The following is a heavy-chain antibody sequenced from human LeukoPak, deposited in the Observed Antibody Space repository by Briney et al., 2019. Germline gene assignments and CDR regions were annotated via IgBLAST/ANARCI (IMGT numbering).Heavy chain of an antibody. Sequence: GGSLRLSCAASGFTFSNCAMSWVRQAPGKGLEWVSTISDSGGSTYYADSVKGRFTISRDNSKNTLFLQMNSLRAEDTAVYYCAKGDTSGWYGNFDYWGQGILVTVSS. CDR2: ISDSGGST. V-gene: IGHV3-23*01. CDR1: GFTFSNCA. CDR3: AKGDTSGWYGNFDY. D-gene: IGHD6-19*01. J-gene: IGHJ4*02.